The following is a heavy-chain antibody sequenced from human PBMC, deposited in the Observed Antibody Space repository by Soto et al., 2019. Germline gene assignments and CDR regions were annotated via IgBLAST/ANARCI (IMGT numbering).Heavy chain of an antibody. Sequence: SVKVSCKASGGTFSIYTISWVRQAPGQGLEWMGRIIPILGIANYAQKFQGRVTITADKSTSTAYMELSSLRSEDTAVYYCAREGTESYFDYWGQGTLVTVSS. V-gene: IGHV1-69*04. CDR2: IIPILGIA. J-gene: IGHJ4*02. CDR3: AREGTESYFDY. CDR1: GGTFSIYT. D-gene: IGHD3-10*01.